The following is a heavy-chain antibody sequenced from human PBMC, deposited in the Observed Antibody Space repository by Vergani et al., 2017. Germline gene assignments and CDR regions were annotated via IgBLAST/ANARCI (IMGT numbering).Heavy chain of an antibody. Sequence: VQLVQSGAEVKKPGASVKVSCKASGYTFTGYYMHWVRQAPGQGLEWMGRINPNSGGTNYAQKFQGGGSMTRDTAISTADMELSRLRSDETAVYYCAGVGAKAQPWGGWFDPWGQGTLVTVSS. CDR3: AGVGAKAQPWGGWFDP. CDR1: GYTFTGYY. V-gene: IGHV1-2*06. D-gene: IGHD1-26*01. J-gene: IGHJ5*02. CDR2: INPNSGGT.